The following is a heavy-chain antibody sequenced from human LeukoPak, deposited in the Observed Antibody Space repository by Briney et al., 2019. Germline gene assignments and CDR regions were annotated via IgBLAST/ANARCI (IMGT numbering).Heavy chain of an antibody. CDR2: ISSSSSYI. V-gene: IGHV3-21*01. CDR1: GFTLSSYS. D-gene: IGHD1-7*01. J-gene: IGHJ4*02. CDR3: ARGLTGTRVYYFDY. Sequence: PGGSLRLSCAASGFTLSSYSMNWVRQAPGKGLEWVSSISSSSSYIYYADSVKGRFTISRDNAKNSLYLQMNSLRAEDTAVYYCARGLTGTRVYYFDYWGQGTLVTVSS.